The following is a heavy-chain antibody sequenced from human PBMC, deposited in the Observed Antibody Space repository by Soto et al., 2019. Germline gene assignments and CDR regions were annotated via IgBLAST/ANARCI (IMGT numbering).Heavy chain of an antibody. CDR3: ARGSLTTDY. D-gene: IGHD1-1*01. J-gene: IGHJ4*02. CDR2: SIPNEAT. V-gene: IGHV4-59*10. CDR1: SVSLSNYY. Sequence: GALCLTCADSSVSLSNYYWSWIRQPAGKGLEWVGRSIPNEATNYNPSLKSRVTMSVDTSKNQITMKLSSETAADSAVKYCARGSLTTDYWGQGTLVTVSS.